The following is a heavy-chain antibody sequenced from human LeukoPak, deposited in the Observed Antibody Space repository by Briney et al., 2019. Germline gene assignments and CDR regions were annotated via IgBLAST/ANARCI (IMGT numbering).Heavy chain of an antibody. J-gene: IGHJ4*02. CDR3: AKDLAVLGVIIFDY. D-gene: IGHD3-10*01. CDR1: GFPFSSYG. CDR2: IPYDGSDK. V-gene: IGHV3-30*02. Sequence: PGGSLRLSCAASGFPFSSYGMHWVRQAPGKGLEWVAFIPYDGSDKFYADSVKGRFTISRDNSKNTLYLQMNSLRAEDTAVYYCAKDLAVLGVIIFDYWGQGTLVTVSS.